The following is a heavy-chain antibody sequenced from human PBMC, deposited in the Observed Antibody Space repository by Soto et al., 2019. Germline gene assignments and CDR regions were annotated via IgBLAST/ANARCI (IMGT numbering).Heavy chain of an antibody. V-gene: IGHV3-7*05. CDR3: ARGYVWGSYRVDAFDI. Sequence: GGSLRLSCAASGFTFSSYWMSWVRQAPGKGLEWVANIKQDGSEKYYVDSVKGRFTISRDNAKNSLYLQMNSLRAEDTAVYYCARGYVWGSYRVDAFDIWGQGTMVTVSS. CDR2: IKQDGSEK. D-gene: IGHD3-16*02. J-gene: IGHJ3*02. CDR1: GFTFSSYW.